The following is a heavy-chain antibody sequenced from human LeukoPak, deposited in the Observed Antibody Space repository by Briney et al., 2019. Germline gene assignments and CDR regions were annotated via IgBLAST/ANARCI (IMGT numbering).Heavy chain of an antibody. CDR3: ARSRSGSSWYSPDY. J-gene: IGHJ4*02. CDR1: GFTFSSYG. CDR2: ISHDGTIQ. D-gene: IGHD6-13*01. Sequence: QPGGSLRLSCAASGFTFSSYGIQWVRQAPAKGLEWVAVISHDGTIQYYADSVKGRFTISRDNSKNTLFLLMNSLRVEDTAVYYCARSRSGSSWYSPDYWGQGTLVTVSS. V-gene: IGHV3-30*03.